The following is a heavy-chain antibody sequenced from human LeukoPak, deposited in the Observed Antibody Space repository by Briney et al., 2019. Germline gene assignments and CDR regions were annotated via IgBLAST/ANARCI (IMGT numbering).Heavy chain of an antibody. J-gene: IGHJ5*02. CDR3: ARRPRIAARPGWFDP. V-gene: IGHV4-39*01. CDR1: GGSISSSSYY. CDR2: IYYSGST. D-gene: IGHD6-6*01. Sequence: SETLSLTRTVPGGSISSSSYYWGWTRQPPGKGLEWIGSIYYSGSTYYNPSLKSRVTISVDTSKNQFSLKLSSVTAADTAVYYWARRPRIAARPGWFDPWGQGTLVTVSS.